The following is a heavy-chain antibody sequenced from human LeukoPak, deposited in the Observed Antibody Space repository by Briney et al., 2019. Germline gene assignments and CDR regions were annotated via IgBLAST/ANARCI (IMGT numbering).Heavy chain of an antibody. D-gene: IGHD2-15*01. CDR2: ISVSGIST. Sequence: GSLRLSCVASGVTFSSNAVSCGRQAPGGGPDWGSSISVSGISTYYADSVRGGFTIPRDNSKNTLYLQMSSLPVEEAAVYYCAKVKGWWPPPSADYWGQGTLVTVSS. CDR1: GVTFSSNA. J-gene: IGHJ4*02. CDR3: AKVKGWWPPPSADY. V-gene: IGHV3-23*05.